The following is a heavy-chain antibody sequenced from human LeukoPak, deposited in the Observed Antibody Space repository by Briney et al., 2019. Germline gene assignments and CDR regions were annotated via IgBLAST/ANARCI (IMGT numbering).Heavy chain of an antibody. CDR3: AKHSTRYVVITHTDY. J-gene: IGHJ4*02. Sequence: GGSLRLSCAASGFTFSSYGMHWVRQAPGKGLEWVAVISYDGSNKYYADSVKGRFTIPRDNSKNTLYLQMNSLRAEDTAVYYCAKHSTRYVVITHTDYWGQGTLVTVSS. CDR2: ISYDGSNK. V-gene: IGHV3-30*18. D-gene: IGHD3-22*01. CDR1: GFTFSSYG.